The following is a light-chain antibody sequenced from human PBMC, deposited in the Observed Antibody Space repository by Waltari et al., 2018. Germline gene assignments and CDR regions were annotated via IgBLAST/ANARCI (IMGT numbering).Light chain of an antibody. V-gene: IGLV2-14*01. CDR1: SSDIGNYNF. Sequence: QSALTQPASVSGSPGQSITISCTGSSSDIGNYNFVSWYQQFPGKAPKLMIFEVNRRPPGVSIRFLGSKSGNTASLTISGLQAEDEADYYCCSYSSSRTFDWVFGGGTKLTVL. CDR3: CSYSSSRTFDWV. CDR2: EVN. J-gene: IGLJ3*02.